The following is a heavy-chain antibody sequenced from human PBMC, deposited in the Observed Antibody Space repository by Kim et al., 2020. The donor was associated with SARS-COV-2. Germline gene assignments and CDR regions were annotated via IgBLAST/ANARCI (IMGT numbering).Heavy chain of an antibody. V-gene: IGHV3-23*01. J-gene: IGHJ6*02. CDR1: GFTFSSYA. Sequence: GGSLRLSCAASGFTFSSYAMSWVRQAPGKGLEWVSAISGSGGSTYYADSVKGRFTISRDNSKNTLYLQMNSLRAEDTAVYYCAKGIAAAGPRTLVSPGYYYYGMDVWGQGTTVTVSS. CDR2: ISGSGGST. D-gene: IGHD6-13*01. CDR3: AKGIAAAGPRTLVSPGYYYYGMDV.